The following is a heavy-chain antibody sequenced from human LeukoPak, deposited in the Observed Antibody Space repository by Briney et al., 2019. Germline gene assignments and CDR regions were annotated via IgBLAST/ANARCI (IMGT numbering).Heavy chain of an antibody. Sequence: PGGSLRLSCAASGFTFSSYWMSWVRQAPGKGLEWVANIKQDGSEKYYVDSVKGRFTISRDNSKNTLYLQMNSPRAEDTAVYYCARDCQTNGVCRYYGMDVWGQGNPGHRLL. CDR1: GFTFSSYW. J-gene: IGHJ6*02. V-gene: IGHV3-7*01. CDR3: ARDCQTNGVCRYYGMDV. D-gene: IGHD2-8*01. CDR2: IKQDGSEK.